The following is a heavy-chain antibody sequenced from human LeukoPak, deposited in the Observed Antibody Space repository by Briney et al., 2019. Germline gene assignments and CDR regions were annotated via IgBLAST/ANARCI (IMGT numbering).Heavy chain of an antibody. CDR1: GFTFDDYT. Sequence: GGSLRLSCAASGFTFDDYTMHWVRQAPGKGLEWVSLISWDGGSTYYADSVKGRFTISRDNSKNSLYLQMNSLRVEDTAFYYCARDLETFDYWGQGTLVTVSS. J-gene: IGHJ4*02. V-gene: IGHV3-43*01. D-gene: IGHD1-1*01. CDR3: ARDLETFDY. CDR2: ISWDGGST.